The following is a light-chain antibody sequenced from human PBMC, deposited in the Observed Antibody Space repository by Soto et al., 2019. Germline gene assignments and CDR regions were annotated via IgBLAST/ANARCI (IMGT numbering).Light chain of an antibody. V-gene: IGKV1-8*01. CDR1: QGISSH. Sequence: AIRMTQSPSSFSASTGDRVTITCRASQGISSHLGWYKVKPGKAPWLLIYTPSYLESGVPSRLSGSGSGTDFTLTISSLQSEDFAVYYCQQYFSYPLTFGGGTKVEIK. J-gene: IGKJ4*01. CDR2: TPS. CDR3: QQYFSYPLT.